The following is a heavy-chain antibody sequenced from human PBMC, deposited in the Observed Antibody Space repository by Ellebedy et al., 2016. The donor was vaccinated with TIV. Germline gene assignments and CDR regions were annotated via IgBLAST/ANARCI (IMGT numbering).Heavy chain of an antibody. Sequence: ASVKVSCKASGFTFTSFGISWVRQAPGQGLEWMGWISVYNGDTNYAKKIQGRVTMTTDPSTTTAYMELRSLRPDDTAVYYCARVGWGYSGGEDFWGQGTLVTVSS. V-gene: IGHV1-18*04. J-gene: IGHJ4*02. CDR1: GFTFTSFG. CDR2: ISVYNGDT. D-gene: IGHD5-12*01. CDR3: ARVGWGYSGGEDF.